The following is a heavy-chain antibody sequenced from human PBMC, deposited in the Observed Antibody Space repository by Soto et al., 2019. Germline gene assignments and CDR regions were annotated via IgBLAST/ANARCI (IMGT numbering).Heavy chain of an antibody. CDR2: ISHTGTT. CDR1: GGSSSDNW. V-gene: IGHV4-4*02. Sequence: QVQLQESGPGLEKPSGTLSLTCAVSGGSSSDNWWSWVRQTPGKGLEWIGEISHTGTTHYNPSLWSRVTISIDKSKYQFSLNLSSVTAADTAVYYCARHIAVPRTRGFDFWGQGTLVTVFS. CDR3: ARHIAVPRTRGFDF. J-gene: IGHJ4*02. D-gene: IGHD6-19*01.